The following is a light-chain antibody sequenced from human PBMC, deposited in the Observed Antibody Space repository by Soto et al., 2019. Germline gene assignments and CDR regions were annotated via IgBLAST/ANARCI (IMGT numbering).Light chain of an antibody. Sequence: DIEMTQSPSSLSASGGDRIAIXXRASQHIRNYLNWYQQKPGKAPRVVXYGAASLQSGVPSRFSGSGSGTNFSLTINSLQPEDYATYYCQQSYNIQALTFGGGTKVDIK. CDR2: GAA. V-gene: IGKV1-39*01. CDR3: QQSYNIQALT. CDR1: QHIRNY. J-gene: IGKJ4*01.